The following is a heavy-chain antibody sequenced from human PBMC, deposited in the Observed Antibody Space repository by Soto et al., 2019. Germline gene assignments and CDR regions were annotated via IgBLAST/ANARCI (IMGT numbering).Heavy chain of an antibody. D-gene: IGHD3-9*01. CDR2: ISGSGGST. CDR3: AKAYDILTGYYTIYYYYYGMDV. V-gene: IGHV3-23*01. J-gene: IGHJ6*02. Sequence: EVQLLESGGGLVQPGGSLRLSCAASGFTFSSYAMSWVRQAPGKGLEWVSAISGSGGSTYYADSVKGRFTISRDNSKNTLYLQMNRLRAEDTAVYYCAKAYDILTGYYTIYYYYYGMDVWGQGTTVTVSS. CDR1: GFTFSSYA.